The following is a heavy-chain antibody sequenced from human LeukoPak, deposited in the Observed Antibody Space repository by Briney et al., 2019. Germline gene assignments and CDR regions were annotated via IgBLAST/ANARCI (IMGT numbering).Heavy chain of an antibody. CDR1: GGSISSYY. J-gene: IGHJ3*02. CDR2: IYYSGST. CDR3: ARHVWFGELNAFDI. Sequence: SETLSLTCTVSGGSISSYYWSWIRQPSGKGLEWIGYIYYSGSTNYNPSLKSRVTISVDTSKNQFSLKLSSVTAADTAVYYCARHVWFGELNAFDIWGQGTMVTVSS. V-gene: IGHV4-59*08. D-gene: IGHD3-10*01.